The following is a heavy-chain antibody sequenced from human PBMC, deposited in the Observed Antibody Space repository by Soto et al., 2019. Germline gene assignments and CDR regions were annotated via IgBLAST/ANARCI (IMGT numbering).Heavy chain of an antibody. CDR3: ASTEVYFMSRGVQDAMDV. J-gene: IGHJ6*02. Sequence: QVQLQESRPGLVKPSETLSLTCTVSGASLSTYYWSWIRQPAGEGLEWIGRIYVSGSSNYNPSLNTQVTMSLKTSNTLFSQKPSSVPAADTAVYYGASTEVYFMSRGVQDAMDVWGRGTTVTVSS. V-gene: IGHV4-4*07. CDR2: IYVSGSS. D-gene: IGHD3-10*01. CDR1: GASLSTYY.